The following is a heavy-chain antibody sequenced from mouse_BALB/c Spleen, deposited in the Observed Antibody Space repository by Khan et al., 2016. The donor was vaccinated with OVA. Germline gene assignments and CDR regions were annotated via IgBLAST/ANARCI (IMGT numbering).Heavy chain of an antibody. CDR1: GFSLSNYG. D-gene: IGHD2-14*01. V-gene: IGHV2-5*01. CDR2: IWSGGNT. J-gene: IGHJ3*01. Sequence: VQLKESGPGLVQPSQSLSITCTVSGFSLSNYGVYWVRQSPGKGLEWLGVIWSGGNTNYNAAFMSRLSITMDNSTSQVFFKMNSLQTDDTAIYXGAKGDYWDGKMANGGQGTWVTVSA. CDR3: AKGDYWDGKMAN.